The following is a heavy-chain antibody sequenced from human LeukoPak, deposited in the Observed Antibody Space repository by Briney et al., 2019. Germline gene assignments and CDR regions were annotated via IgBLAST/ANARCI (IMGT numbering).Heavy chain of an antibody. D-gene: IGHD3-10*01. J-gene: IGHJ4*02. V-gene: IGHV1-2*02. Sequence: ASVKVSCKASGYTFTGYYMHWVRQAPGQGLEWMGWINPNSGGTHYAQKFQGRVTMTRDTSISTVYMEVSSLRSDDTAVYYCATAGDRHFDYWGQGTLVTVSS. CDR2: INPNSGGT. CDR1: GYTFTGYY. CDR3: ATAGDRHFDY.